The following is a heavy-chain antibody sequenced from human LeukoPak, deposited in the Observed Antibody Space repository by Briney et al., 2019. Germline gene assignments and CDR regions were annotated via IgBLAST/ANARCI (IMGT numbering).Heavy chain of an antibody. V-gene: IGHV3-33*01. J-gene: IGHJ4*02. D-gene: IGHD3-16*01. Sequence: GRSLRLSCAASGFTFSSYGMHRVRQAPGKGLEWVAVIWYDGSNKYYADSVKGRFTISRDNSKNTLYLQMNSLRAEDTAVYYCAREIGIKPFDYWGQGTLVTVSS. CDR1: GFTFSSYG. CDR2: IWYDGSNK. CDR3: AREIGIKPFDY.